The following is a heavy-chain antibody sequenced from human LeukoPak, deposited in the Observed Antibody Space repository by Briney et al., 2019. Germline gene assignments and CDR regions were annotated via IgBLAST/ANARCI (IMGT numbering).Heavy chain of an antibody. CDR1: GYTFTGYY. V-gene: IGHV1-2*02. D-gene: IGHD5-24*01. Sequence: ASVKVSCEASGYTFTGYYMHWVRQAPGQGLEWMGWINPNSGGTNYAQKFQGRVTMTRDTSISTAYMELSRLRSDDTAVYYCAREREEMATLNYWGQGTLVTVSS. CDR3: AREREEMATLNY. CDR2: INPNSGGT. J-gene: IGHJ4*02.